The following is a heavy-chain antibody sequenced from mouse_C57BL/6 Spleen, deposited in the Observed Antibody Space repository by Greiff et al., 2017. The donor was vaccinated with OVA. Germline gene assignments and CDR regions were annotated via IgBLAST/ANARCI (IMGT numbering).Heavy chain of an antibody. CDR3: ARDRAALYGNYRYFDV. V-gene: IGHV5-16*01. CDR1: GFTFSDYY. D-gene: IGHD2-1*01. J-gene: IGHJ1*03. Sequence: EVMLVESEGGLVQPGSSMKLSCTASGFTFSDYYMAWVRQVPEKGLEWVANINYDGSSTYYLDSLKSRFIISRDNTKNILYLQMSSLKSEDTATYYCARDRAALYGNYRYFDVWGTGTTVTVSS. CDR2: INYDGSST.